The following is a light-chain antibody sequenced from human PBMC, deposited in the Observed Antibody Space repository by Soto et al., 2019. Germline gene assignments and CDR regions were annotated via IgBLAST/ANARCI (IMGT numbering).Light chain of an antibody. CDR3: QQYYKLPPIT. CDR1: QRISSS. J-gene: IGKJ5*01. CDR2: AAS. V-gene: IGKV1-39*01. Sequence: DIQMTQSPSSLSASVGDRVTITCRPSQRISSSLNRYQQKPGKAPTLLIYAASSLQSGVPSRFSGSGSGTDFTLTISSLQSEDFATYFCQQYYKLPPITFGQGTRLEIK.